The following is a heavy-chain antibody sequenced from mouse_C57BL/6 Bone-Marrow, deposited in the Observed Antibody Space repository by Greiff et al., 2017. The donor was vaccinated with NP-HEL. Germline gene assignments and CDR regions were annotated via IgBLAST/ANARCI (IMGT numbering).Heavy chain of an antibody. CDR1: GYTFTSYW. CDR3: ARGAYYYGSSPYYFDY. D-gene: IGHD1-1*01. J-gene: IGHJ2*01. V-gene: IGHV1-72*01. CDR2: IDPNSGGT. Sequence: QVQLQQPGAELVKPGASVKLSCKASGYTFTSYWMHWVKQRPGRGLEWIGRIDPNSGGTTYNEKFKSKATLTVDKHSSTAYMQLSSLTSEDSAVYYCARGAYYYGSSPYYFDYGGQGTTLTVSA.